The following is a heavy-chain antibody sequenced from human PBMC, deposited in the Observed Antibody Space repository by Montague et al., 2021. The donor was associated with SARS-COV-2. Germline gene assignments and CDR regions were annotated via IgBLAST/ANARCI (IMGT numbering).Heavy chain of an antibody. J-gene: IGHJ4*02. CDR1: GGSISNYY. V-gene: IGHV4-4*07. CDR2: IYASGNT. Sequence: SETLSLTCTVSGGSISNYYWSWIRQPAGKGLEWIGRIYASGNTNYNPSLKSRVTMSVDTSKNQFSLKLSPVTAADTAVYYCATLPSSITIFGVVQGYYFDDWGQGTLVTVSS. CDR3: ATLPSSITIFGVVQGYYFDD. D-gene: IGHD3-3*01.